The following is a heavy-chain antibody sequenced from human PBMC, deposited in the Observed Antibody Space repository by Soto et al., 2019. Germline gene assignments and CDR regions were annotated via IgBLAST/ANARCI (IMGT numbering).Heavy chain of an antibody. CDR2: IKSKTDGGTT. CDR3: TTSTGTLRLYYYYYMDV. CDR1: GFTFSNAW. V-gene: IGHV3-15*01. Sequence: GGSLRLSCAASGFTFSNAWMSWVRQAPGKGLEWVGRIKSKTDGGTTDYAAPVKGRFTISRDDSKNTLYLQMNSLKTEDTAVYYCTTSTGTLRLYYYYYMDVWGKGTTVTVSS. D-gene: IGHD1-1*01. J-gene: IGHJ6*03.